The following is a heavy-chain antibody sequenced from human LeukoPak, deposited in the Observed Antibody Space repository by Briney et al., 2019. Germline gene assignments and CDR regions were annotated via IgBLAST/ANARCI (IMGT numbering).Heavy chain of an antibody. D-gene: IGHD7-27*01. Sequence: ASVKVSCKASGYTFTSYYMHWVRQPPGQGLEWMGIISPIDGSTSYAQKFQGRVTMTRDMSTSTVYMELSSLRSEDTAVYYCARGHWGLDYWGRGTLVTVSS. CDR3: ARGHWGLDY. CDR2: ISPIDGST. V-gene: IGHV1-46*01. J-gene: IGHJ4*02. CDR1: GYTFTSYY.